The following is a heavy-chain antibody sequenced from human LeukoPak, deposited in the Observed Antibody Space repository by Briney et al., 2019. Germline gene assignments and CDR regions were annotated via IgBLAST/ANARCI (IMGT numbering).Heavy chain of an antibody. V-gene: IGHV4-34*01. CDR3: ARGILWFGGSNWFDP. CDR2: INHSGST. Sequence: SETLSLTCAVYGGSFSGYYWSWIRQPPGKGLEWIGEINHSGSTNYNPSLKSRVTISVDTSKNQFFLKLSSVTAADTAVYYCARGILWFGGSNWFDPWGQGTLVTVSS. D-gene: IGHD3-10*01. J-gene: IGHJ5*02. CDR1: GGSFSGYY.